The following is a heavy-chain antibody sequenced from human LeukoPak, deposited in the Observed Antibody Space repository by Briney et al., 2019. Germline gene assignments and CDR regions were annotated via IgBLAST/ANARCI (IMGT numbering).Heavy chain of an antibody. CDR2: INHSGST. V-gene: IGHV4-34*01. Sequence: PSETLSLTCAVYGGSFSGYYWSWIRQPPGKGLEWIGEINHSGSTNYNPSLKSRVTISVDTSKNQFSLKLSSVTAADTAVYYCARGRYFDWWGQGTLVTVSS. J-gene: IGHJ4*02. CDR3: ARGRYFDW. CDR1: GGSFSGYY. D-gene: IGHD1-14*01.